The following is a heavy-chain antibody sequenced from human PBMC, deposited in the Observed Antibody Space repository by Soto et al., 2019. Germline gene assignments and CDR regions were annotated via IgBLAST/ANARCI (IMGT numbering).Heavy chain of an antibody. CDR1: GYTFTGYY. V-gene: IGHV1-2*04. CDR2: INPNSGGT. Sequence: QVQLVQSGAEVKKPGASVKVSCKASGYTFTGYYMHWVRPAPGQGLEWMGWINPNSGGTNYAQKFQGWVTMTRDTSISTAYMERSRLRADDTAVYDCARSVAGRGGYYYYGMDVWGQGTTVTVSS. J-gene: IGHJ6*02. D-gene: IGHD6-19*01. CDR3: ARSVAGRGGYYYYGMDV.